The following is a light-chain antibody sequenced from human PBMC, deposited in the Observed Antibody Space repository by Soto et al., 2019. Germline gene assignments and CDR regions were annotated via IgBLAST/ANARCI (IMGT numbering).Light chain of an antibody. CDR2: DNI. CDR1: RSNIGSHY. Sequence: QSVLTQPPSVSAAPGQKATISCSGSRSNIGSHYVSWYQQLPGTAPKLLIYDNIKRPSGIPDRFSGSKSGTSATLGITGLQTGDEADYYCGTWDNSLSAYVFGTGTKVTVL. V-gene: IGLV1-51*01. J-gene: IGLJ1*01. CDR3: GTWDNSLSAYV.